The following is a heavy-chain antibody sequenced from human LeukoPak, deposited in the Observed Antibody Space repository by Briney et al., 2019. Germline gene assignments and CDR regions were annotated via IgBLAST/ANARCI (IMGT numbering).Heavy chain of an antibody. J-gene: IGHJ4*02. CDR2: IGYNTGVI. CDR3: VKSIDRTKAPGWGYYFDR. D-gene: IGHD1-14*01. V-gene: IGHV3-9*01. CDR1: GFNFNDFA. Sequence: PGRSLRLSCAASGFNFNDFAMHWVRQAPGKGLEWVSGIGYNTGVIDYADSVKGRFTISRDNAKNSLYLQMNSLRTEDTAFYYCVKSIDRTKAPGWGYYFDRWGQGTLVTVSS.